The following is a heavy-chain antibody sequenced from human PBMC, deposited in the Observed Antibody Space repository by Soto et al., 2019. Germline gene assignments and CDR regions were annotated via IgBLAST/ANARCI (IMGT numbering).Heavy chain of an antibody. J-gene: IGHJ4*02. CDR1: GYTFTSHY. D-gene: IGHD6-19*01. CDR3: ATVGLDSSGWYLGIDY. Sequence: GASVKVSCKASGYTFTSHYFHWVRQAPGQGLAWMGMINPSGDGTVYAQTFQGRVTVTRDTSTSTVYMELTRLRSEDTAVYYCATVGLDSSGWYLGIDYWGQGTLVTVSS. CDR2: INPSGDGT. V-gene: IGHV1-46*01.